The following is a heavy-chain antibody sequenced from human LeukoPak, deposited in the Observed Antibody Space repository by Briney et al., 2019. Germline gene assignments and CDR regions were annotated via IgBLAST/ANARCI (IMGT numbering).Heavy chain of an antibody. Sequence: ASVKVSCRASGYTFTSYDINRLRQATGQGLEGMGWMNPNTGNTGYAQKFQGRVTMTRNTSISTAYMELSSLRSEDTAVYYCARGGWAAAYGNYWGQGTLVTVSS. CDR1: GYTFTSYD. V-gene: IGHV1-8*01. J-gene: IGHJ4*02. D-gene: IGHD1-14*01. CDR2: MNPNTGNT. CDR3: ARGGWAAAYGNY.